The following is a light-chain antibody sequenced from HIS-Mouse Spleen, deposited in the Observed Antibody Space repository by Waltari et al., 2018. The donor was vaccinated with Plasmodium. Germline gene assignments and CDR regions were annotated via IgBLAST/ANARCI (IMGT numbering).Light chain of an antibody. J-gene: IGLJ1*01. CDR1: SSDVGSYNL. Sequence: QSALTQPASVSGSPGQSITISCTGTSSDVGSYNLVSWYQQHPGKAPKLMIYEGSKRPLGVSNRFSGSNSGNTASLAISGLQAEDEADYYCCSYAGSSTYVFGTGTKVTVL. CDR3: CSYAGSSTYV. V-gene: IGLV2-23*01. CDR2: EGS.